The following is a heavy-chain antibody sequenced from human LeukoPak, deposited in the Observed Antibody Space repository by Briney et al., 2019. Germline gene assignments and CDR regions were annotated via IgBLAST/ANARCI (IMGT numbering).Heavy chain of an antibody. Sequence: GGSLRLSCAASGFTFSSYWMSWVRQAPGKGLEWVANIKQDGSEKYYVDSVKGRFSISRDNAKNSLYLQMNSLRAEDTAVYYCARGPATTGNSCYVYYWGQGTLVTVSS. CDR1: GFTFSSYW. J-gene: IGHJ4*02. CDR2: IKQDGSEK. V-gene: IGHV3-7*01. D-gene: IGHD2-2*01. CDR3: ARGPATTGNSCYVYY.